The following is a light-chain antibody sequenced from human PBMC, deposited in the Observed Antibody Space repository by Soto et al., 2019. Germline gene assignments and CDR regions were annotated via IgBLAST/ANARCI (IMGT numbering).Light chain of an antibody. Sequence: DIQMTQSPSTLSASVGARVTITCRASQRISSLLAWYQQKPGKAPKLLINAASSLERGVPSRFSGGGSGTDFTLNISSLQPDDFATYYCQQDYRATPWTFGQGTKVDIK. CDR3: QQDYRATPWT. J-gene: IGKJ1*01. CDR1: QRISSL. V-gene: IGKV1-5*01. CDR2: AAS.